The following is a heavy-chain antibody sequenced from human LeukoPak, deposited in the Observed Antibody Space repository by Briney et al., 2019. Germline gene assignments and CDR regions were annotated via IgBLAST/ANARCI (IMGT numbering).Heavy chain of an antibody. Sequence: ASVKVSCKASGYSFTTYTLNWVRQAPGQGLEWMGWINTNTGNPTYAQGFTGRFVFSLDTSVSTAFLQIISLKAEDTAVYYCARKKIEPDRDFDFWGQGTLVTVSS. D-gene: IGHD1-14*01. V-gene: IGHV7-4-1*02. CDR2: INTNTGNP. CDR1: GYSFTTYT. J-gene: IGHJ4*02. CDR3: ARKKIEPDRDFDF.